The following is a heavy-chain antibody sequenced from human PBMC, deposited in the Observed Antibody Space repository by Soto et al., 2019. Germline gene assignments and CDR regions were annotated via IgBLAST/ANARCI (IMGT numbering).Heavy chain of an antibody. CDR2: ISYDGSNK. CDR3: ARGLWKDCGGDCYSVWYFDL. Sequence: QVQLVESGGGVVQPGRSLRLSCAASGFTFSSYAMHWVRQAPGKGLEWVAVISYDGSNKYYADSVKGRFTISRDNSKNTLYLQMNSLRAEDTAVYYCARGLWKDCGGDCYSVWYFDLWGRGTLVTVSS. V-gene: IGHV3-30-3*01. J-gene: IGHJ2*01. CDR1: GFTFSSYA. D-gene: IGHD2-21*02.